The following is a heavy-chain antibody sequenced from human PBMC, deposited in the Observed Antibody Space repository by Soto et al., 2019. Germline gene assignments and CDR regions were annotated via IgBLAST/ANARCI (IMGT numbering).Heavy chain of an antibody. Sequence: QVQLVQSGAEVKKPGASVQLSCKASGYTFTSYGISWVRQAPGQGLEWMGWISAYNGNTNHAQNLQGRVTMTTDTSTSTAYRERRSLRSDDTAVYYCAGDGGGPLIPLCGNGDFDYWGQGALVTVFS. CDR2: ISAYNGNT. J-gene: IGHJ4*02. V-gene: IGHV1-18*01. D-gene: IGHD2-15*01. CDR1: GYTFTSYG. CDR3: AGDGGGPLIPLCGNGDFDY.